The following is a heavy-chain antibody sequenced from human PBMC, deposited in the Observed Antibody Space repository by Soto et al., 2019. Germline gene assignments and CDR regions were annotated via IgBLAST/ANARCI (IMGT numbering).Heavy chain of an antibody. CDR3: ATTKTHRGPITMVRGVTNYYYYGMDV. CDR2: FDPEDGET. J-gene: IGHJ6*02. D-gene: IGHD3-10*01. V-gene: IGHV1-24*01. Sequence: ASVKVSCKVSGYTLTELSMHWVRQAPGKGLEWMGGFDPEDGETIYAQKFQGRVTMTEDTSTDTAYMELSSLRSEDTAVYYCATTKTHRGPITMVRGVTNYYYYGMDVWGQGTTVTVSS. CDR1: GYTLTELS.